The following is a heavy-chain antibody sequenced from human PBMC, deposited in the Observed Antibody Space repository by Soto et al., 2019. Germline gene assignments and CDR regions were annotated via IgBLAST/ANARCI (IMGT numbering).Heavy chain of an antibody. CDR1: GGSISSSSYY. V-gene: IGHV4-39*01. J-gene: IGHJ5*02. CDR3: ARHQRQWLPTWRGWFNP. CDR2: IYYSGST. D-gene: IGHD6-19*01. Sequence: SETLSLTCTVAGGSISSSSYYRGRIRQPPGKGLEWIGSIYYSGSTYYNPSLKSRVTISVDTSKNQFSLELSSVTAADTAVYYCARHQRQWLPTWRGWFNPWGQGTLVTVS.